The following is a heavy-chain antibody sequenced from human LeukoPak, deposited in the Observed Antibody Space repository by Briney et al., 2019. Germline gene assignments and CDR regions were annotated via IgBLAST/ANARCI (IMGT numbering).Heavy chain of an antibody. CDR2: IIPIFGTA. V-gene: IGHV1-69*13. J-gene: IGHJ6*03. D-gene: IGHD6-6*01. CDR1: GGTFSSYA. CDR3: AVRLAARPFHHYYYYMDV. Sequence: SVKVSCKASGGTFSSYAISWVRQAPGQGLEWMGGIIPIFGTANYAQKFQGRVTITADESTSTAYMELSSLRSEDPAVYYCAVRLAARPFHHYYYYMDVWGKGTTVTVSS.